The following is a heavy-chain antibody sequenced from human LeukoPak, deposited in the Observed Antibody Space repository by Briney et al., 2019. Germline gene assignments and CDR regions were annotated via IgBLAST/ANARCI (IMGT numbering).Heavy chain of an antibody. Sequence: PGGSLRLSCAASGFTFSSYWMSWVRQAPGKGLEWVANIKQDGSEKYYVDSVKGRFTISRDNAKNSLYLQMNSLRAEDTAVYYCARGYGEDDYYYYMDVWGKGTTVTISS. J-gene: IGHJ6*03. D-gene: IGHD4-17*01. V-gene: IGHV3-7*01. CDR1: GFTFSSYW. CDR3: ARGYGEDDYYYYMDV. CDR2: IKQDGSEK.